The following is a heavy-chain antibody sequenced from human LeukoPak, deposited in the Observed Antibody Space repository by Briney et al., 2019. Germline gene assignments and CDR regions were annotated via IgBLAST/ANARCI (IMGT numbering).Heavy chain of an antibody. J-gene: IGHJ4*02. Sequence: TGGSLRLSCAASGFTFNNYAMSWVRQAPGEVLEWVSAITGSGGDTYHADSVKGRFTISRVNSENTLYLQMNSLRAEDTAVYYCAKGSRDSRPYYFDFWGQGTLVTVSS. CDR3: AKGSRDSRPYYFDF. D-gene: IGHD3-3*01. CDR2: ITGSGGDT. CDR1: GFTFNNYA. V-gene: IGHV3-23*01.